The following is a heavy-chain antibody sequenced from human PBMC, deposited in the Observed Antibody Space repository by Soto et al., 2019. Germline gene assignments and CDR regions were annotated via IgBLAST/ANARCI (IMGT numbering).Heavy chain of an antibody. V-gene: IGHV3-7*01. J-gene: IGHJ6*01. Sequence: VQLVESGGGLVQPGGSLRLSCVDSGLTFSSYWMSWVRQAPVKGLEWVGNIKQDGSEENYVDSVKGRSTISRDIAKNSMYLQMNSVRVADTAVYYCARIAASGRGWDVWGQGSTVVFAS. CDR1: GLTFSSYW. D-gene: IGHD6-13*01. CDR2: IKQDGSEE. CDR3: ARIAASGRGWDV.